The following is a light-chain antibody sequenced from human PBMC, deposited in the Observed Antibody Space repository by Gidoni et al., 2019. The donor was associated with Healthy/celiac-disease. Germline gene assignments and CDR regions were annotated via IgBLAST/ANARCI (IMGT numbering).Light chain of an antibody. J-gene: IGLJ2*01. Sequence: SSELTQDPAVSVALGQTVRITCQGDSLRSYYASCYQQKPGQAPVLVIYGKNNRPSGIPDRFSGSSSGNTASLTITGAQAEDEADYYCNSRDSSGNHRGVFGGGTKLTVL. CDR1: SLRSYY. V-gene: IGLV3-19*01. CDR2: GKN. CDR3: NSRDSSGNHRGV.